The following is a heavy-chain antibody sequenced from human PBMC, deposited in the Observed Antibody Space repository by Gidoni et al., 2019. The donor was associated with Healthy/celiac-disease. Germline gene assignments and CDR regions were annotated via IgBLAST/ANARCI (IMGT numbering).Heavy chain of an antibody. V-gene: IGHV1-18*01. CDR1: VYTFTSYG. Sequence: QVQLVQSGAEVKKPGASVKFSCKASVYTFTSYGISWVRQAPGQGLEWMGWISAYNGNTNYAQKLQGRVTMTTDTSTSTAYMELRSLRSDDTAVYYCARDLGFRVMADYGDYGVDAFDIWGQGTMVTVSS. CDR3: ARDLGFRVMADYGDYGVDAFDI. J-gene: IGHJ3*02. CDR2: ISAYNGNT. D-gene: IGHD4-17*01.